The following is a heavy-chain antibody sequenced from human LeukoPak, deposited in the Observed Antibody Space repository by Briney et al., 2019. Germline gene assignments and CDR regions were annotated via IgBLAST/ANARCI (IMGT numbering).Heavy chain of an antibody. CDR3: ARVPAFYYGDYWTSSNYFDY. CDR2: IYYIGST. J-gene: IGHJ4*02. D-gene: IGHD4-17*01. V-gene: IGHV4-61*01. Sequence: SETLTLTCTVSGDSVSRSSYYWTWIRQPPGKGLEWIGYIYYIGSTNYNPSLRSRLTMSVDTSKNQFSLRLSSVIAADTAVHYCARVPAFYYGDYWTSSNYFDYSGQGTLVTVSS. CDR1: GDSVSRSSYY.